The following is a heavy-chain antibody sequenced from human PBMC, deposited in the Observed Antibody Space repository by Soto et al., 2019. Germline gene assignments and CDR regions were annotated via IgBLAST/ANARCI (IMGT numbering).Heavy chain of an antibody. J-gene: IGHJ5*02. CDR2: ISSSGSTI. D-gene: IGHD6-13*01. V-gene: IGHV3-11*01. Sequence: GGSLRLSCAASGFTFSDYYMSWIRQAPGKGLEWVSYISSSGSTIYYADSVKGRFTISRDNAKNSLYLQMNSLRAEDTAVYYCARDRSGSWSYNWFDTWGQGTLVTVSS. CDR3: ARDRSGSWSYNWFDT. CDR1: GFTFSDYY.